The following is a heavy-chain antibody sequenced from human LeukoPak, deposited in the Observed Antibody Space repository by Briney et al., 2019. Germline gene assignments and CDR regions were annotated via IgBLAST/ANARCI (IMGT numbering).Heavy chain of an antibody. V-gene: IGHV3-21*01. CDR2: ISSSSYI. J-gene: IGHJ6*03. CDR1: GFTFSSYS. CDR3: ARAGGYCSSTSCYYYYYMDV. Sequence: GGSLRLSCAASGFTFSSYSMNWVRQAPGKGLEGVSSISSSSYIYYADSVKGRFTISRDNAKNSLYLQMNSLRAEDTAVYYCARAGGYCSSTSCYYYYYMDVWGKGTTVTVSS. D-gene: IGHD2-2*01.